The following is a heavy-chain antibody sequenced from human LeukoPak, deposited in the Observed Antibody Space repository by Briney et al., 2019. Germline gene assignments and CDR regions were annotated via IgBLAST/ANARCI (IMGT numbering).Heavy chain of an antibody. CDR1: GYTFTSYG. V-gene: IGHV1-18*01. J-gene: IGHJ6*02. CDR2: ISAYNGNT. D-gene: IGHD2-2*02. CDR3: ATDQGGNCSSTSCYTYYYYYGMDV. Sequence: GASVKVSCKASGYTFTSYGISWVRQAPGQGLEWMGWISAYNGNTNYAQKLQGRVTMTTDTSTSTAYMELRSLRSDDTAVYYCATDQGGNCSSTSCYTYYYYYGMDVWGQGTTVTVSS.